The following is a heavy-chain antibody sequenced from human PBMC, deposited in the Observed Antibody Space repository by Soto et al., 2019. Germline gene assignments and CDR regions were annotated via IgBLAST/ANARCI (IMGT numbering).Heavy chain of an antibody. J-gene: IGHJ6*02. CDR1: GFSFSTYP. CDR2: ISGSGDKT. CDR3: AKILSTVTTYYYGMDA. Sequence: GGSLRLSCAASGFSFSTYPMVWVRQAPGKRLEAVSSISGSGDKTYYKDSVKGRFTISRDNSKNTVDLQMNSLRPEDMAVYYCAKILSTVTTYYYGMDAWGQGTTVTVSS. V-gene: IGHV3-23*01. D-gene: IGHD4-17*01.